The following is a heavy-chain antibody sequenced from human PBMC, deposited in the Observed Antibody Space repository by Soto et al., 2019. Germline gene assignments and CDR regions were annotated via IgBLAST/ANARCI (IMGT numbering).Heavy chain of an antibody. V-gene: IGHV3-73*01. CDR2: IRRKANNYAT. Sequence: GGSLRLSCAASGFIFSDFAIHWVRQASGKGLEWVGRIRRKANNYATTYAASVEGRITISRDDSRKTAYLQMNSLTIEDTAVYFCTRHGWISEGTDALDIWGQGTMVTVSS. J-gene: IGHJ3*02. CDR3: TRHGWISEGTDALDI. CDR1: GFIFSDFA. D-gene: IGHD6-19*01.